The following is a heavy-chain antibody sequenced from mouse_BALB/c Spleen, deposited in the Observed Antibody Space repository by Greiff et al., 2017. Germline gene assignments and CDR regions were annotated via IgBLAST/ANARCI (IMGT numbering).Heavy chain of an antibody. D-gene: IGHD2-10*02. CDR3: ARYVYGNYPYYAMDY. V-gene: IGHV1-9*01. Sequence: QVHVKQSGAELMKPGASVKISCKATGYTFSSYWIEWVKQRPGHGLEWIGEILPGSGSTNYNEKFKGKATFTADTSSNTAYMQLSSLTSEDSAVYYCARYVYGNYPYYAMDYWGQGTSVTVSS. J-gene: IGHJ4*01. CDR2: ILPGSGST. CDR1: GYTFSSYW.